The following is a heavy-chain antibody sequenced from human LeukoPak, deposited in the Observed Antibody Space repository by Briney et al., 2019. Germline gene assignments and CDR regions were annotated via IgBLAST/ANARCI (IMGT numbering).Heavy chain of an antibody. V-gene: IGHV3-30*03. CDR3: ARIAAGAGTHFDY. D-gene: IGHD6-13*01. Sequence: GRSLRLSCAASGFTFSRYGMHWVRQAPGKGLEWVAVIAYDGTNKYYADSVKGRFTFSRDNSKNRLYLQMNSLRAEDTAVYYCARIAAGAGTHFDYWGQGTLVTVSS. CDR1: GFTFSRYG. CDR2: IAYDGTNK. J-gene: IGHJ4*02.